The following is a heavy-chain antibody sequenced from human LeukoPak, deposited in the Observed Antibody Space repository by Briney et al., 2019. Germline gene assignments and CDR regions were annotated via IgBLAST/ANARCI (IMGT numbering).Heavy chain of an antibody. CDR1: GFTFSNAW. CDR3: TTALVWESTFDY. Sequence: GGSLRLSCVASGFTFSNAWMNWVRQAPGKGLEWVGRIKSKTDGGTTEYAAPVKGRFTISRDDSKNTLYLQMSSLKTDDTAVYYCTTALVWESTFDYWGQGTLVTVSS. J-gene: IGHJ4*02. V-gene: IGHV3-15*01. CDR2: IKSKTDGGTT. D-gene: IGHD1-26*01.